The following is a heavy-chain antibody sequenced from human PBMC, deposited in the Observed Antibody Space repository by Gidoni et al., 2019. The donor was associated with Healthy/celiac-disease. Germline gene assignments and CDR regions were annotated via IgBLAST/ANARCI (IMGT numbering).Heavy chain of an antibody. CDR3: ARSSAVGLWSGYY. D-gene: IGHD3-10*01. CDR2: ISAYNVNT. V-gene: IGHV1-18*01. Sequence: QVQLVQSGAEVKKPGASVKVSCKASGYTCTSYGISWVRQAPGQGLEWMGWISAYNVNTTYAQQLQGRVTMTTATSTSTAYMGLRSLRSDDPAVSSCARSSAVGLWSGYYWGQGTLVTVSS. CDR1: GYTCTSYG. J-gene: IGHJ4*02.